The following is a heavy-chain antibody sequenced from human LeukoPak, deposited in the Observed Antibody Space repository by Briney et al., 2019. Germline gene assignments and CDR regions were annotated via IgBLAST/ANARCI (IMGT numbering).Heavy chain of an antibody. CDR3: ARSEHGGSSWYGKYFQH. CDR1: GYSISSGYY. J-gene: IGHJ1*01. D-gene: IGHD6-13*01. Sequence: PSETLSLTCTVSGYSISSGYYWGWIRQPPGKGLEWIGSIYHSGSTYYNPSLKSRVTISVDTSKNQFSLKLSSVTAADTAVYYCARSEHGGSSWYGKYFQHWGQGTLVTVSS. V-gene: IGHV4-38-2*02. CDR2: IYHSGST.